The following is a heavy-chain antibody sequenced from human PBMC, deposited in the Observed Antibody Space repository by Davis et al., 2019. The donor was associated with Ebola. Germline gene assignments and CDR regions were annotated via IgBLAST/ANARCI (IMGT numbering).Heavy chain of an antibody. CDR3: ATTADITMILVVITPDFWAFDI. V-gene: IGHV1-18*04. J-gene: IGHJ3*02. Sequence: AASVKVSCKASGYTFTSYGISWVRQAPGQGLEWMGWISAYNGNTNYAQKLQGRVTMTTDTSTSTAYMELRSLRSDDTAVYYCATTADITMILVVITPDFWAFDIWGQGTMVTVSS. CDR1: GYTFTSYG. D-gene: IGHD3-22*01. CDR2: ISAYNGNT.